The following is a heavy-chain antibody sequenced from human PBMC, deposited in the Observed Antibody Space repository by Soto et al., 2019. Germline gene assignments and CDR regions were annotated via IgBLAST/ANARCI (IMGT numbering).Heavy chain of an antibody. CDR2: ITWSSVTM. J-gene: IGHJ3*01. V-gene: IGHV3-9*01. CDR3: VRSMTAITSGPNDGFNL. D-gene: IGHD1-20*01. CDR1: GFTFGDYA. Sequence: EVQLVESGGDLVQPGRSLRLSCEASGFTFGDYAMHWVRQIPGAGLEWVSGITWSSVTMGYADSVKGRFIISRDNAKNSLHLVMNSLRPDDSAFYYCVRSMTAITSGPNDGFNLWGQGTLVTVSS.